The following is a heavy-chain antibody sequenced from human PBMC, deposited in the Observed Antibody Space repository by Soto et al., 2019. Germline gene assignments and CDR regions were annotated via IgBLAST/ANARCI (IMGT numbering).Heavy chain of an antibody. Sequence: QVQLQESGPGLVKPSQTLSLTCTVSGGSISSGGYYWSWIRQHPGKGLEWIGYIYYSGSTYYNPSPKSRITISVDTSKIQYSLKLSSVTAADTAVYYCARVYNWNYSLWGQGTLVTVSS. D-gene: IGHD1-1*01. CDR2: IYYSGST. J-gene: IGHJ4*02. V-gene: IGHV4-31*03. CDR3: ARVYNWNYSL. CDR1: GGSISSGGYY.